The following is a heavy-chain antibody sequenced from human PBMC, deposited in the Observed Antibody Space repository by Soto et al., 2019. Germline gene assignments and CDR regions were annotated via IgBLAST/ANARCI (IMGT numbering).Heavy chain of an antibody. CDR2: IYYSGST. CDR1: GGSISSGDYY. Sequence: QVQLQESGPGLVKPSQTLSLTCTVSGGSISSGDYYWSWIRQHPGKGLEWIGYIYYSGSTYYNPSLKSRVTISVGTSKNRFSLKLSSVTAADTAVYYCARWWSGSRQGFDPWGQGTLVTVSS. CDR3: ARWWSGSRQGFDP. J-gene: IGHJ5*02. D-gene: IGHD3-3*01. V-gene: IGHV4-31*03.